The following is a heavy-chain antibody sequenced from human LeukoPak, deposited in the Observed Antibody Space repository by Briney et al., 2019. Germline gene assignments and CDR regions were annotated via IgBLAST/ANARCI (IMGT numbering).Heavy chain of an antibody. CDR1: GGTFSSYA. J-gene: IGHJ4*02. CDR2: IIPIFGTA. Sequence: ASVKVSCKASGGTFSSYAISWVRQAPGQGLEWMGGIIPIFGTANYAQKFQGRVTITTDESTSTAYIELSSLRSEDTAVYYCARGRVSADYYDSSGYYYFDYWGQGTLVTVSS. V-gene: IGHV1-69*05. D-gene: IGHD3-22*01. CDR3: ARGRVSADYYDSSGYYYFDY.